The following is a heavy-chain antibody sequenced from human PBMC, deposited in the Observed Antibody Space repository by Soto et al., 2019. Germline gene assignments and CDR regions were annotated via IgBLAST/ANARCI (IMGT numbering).Heavy chain of an antibody. J-gene: IGHJ6*02. CDR3: ARGRGWLYYYYGMDV. V-gene: IGHV1-8*01. Sequence: ASVKVSCKASGYTFTSYDINWVRQATGQGLEWMGWMDPNSGNTGYAQKFQGRVTMTRNTSISTAYMELSSLRSEDTAVYYCARGRGWLYYYYGMDVWGQGATVTVSS. D-gene: IGHD5-12*01. CDR1: GYTFTSYD. CDR2: MDPNSGNT.